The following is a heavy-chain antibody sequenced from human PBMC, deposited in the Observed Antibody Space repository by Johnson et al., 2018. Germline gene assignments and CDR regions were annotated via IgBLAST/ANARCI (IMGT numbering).Heavy chain of an antibody. D-gene: IGHD2-15*01. CDR1: GFTFSSYA. CDR3: ARGGDYHYYYYMDV. V-gene: IGHV3-30*03. Sequence: VQLLETGGGVVQPGRSLRLSCAASGFTFSSYAMHWVRQAPGKGLEWVALISYDGSHKYYADSVKGRFIISRDNSKNTLYLQMNSLRPDDTAVYYCARGGDYHYYYYMDVWGKGTTVTVSS. CDR2: ISYDGSHK. J-gene: IGHJ6*03.